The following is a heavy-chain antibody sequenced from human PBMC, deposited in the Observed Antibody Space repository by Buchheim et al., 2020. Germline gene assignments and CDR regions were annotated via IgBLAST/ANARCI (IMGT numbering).Heavy chain of an antibody. J-gene: IGHJ1*01. D-gene: IGHD6-19*01. V-gene: IGHV3-33*06. CDR2: IWYDGSNK. CDR1: GFTFSSYG. Sequence: QVQLVESGGGVVQPGRSLRLSCAASGFTFSSYGMHWVRQAPGKGLEWVAIIWYDGSNKYYADSVKGRFTISRDISKNTLYLQMNSLRAEDTAVYYCAKGEQWLVGYFQHWGQGTL. CDR3: AKGEQWLVGYFQH.